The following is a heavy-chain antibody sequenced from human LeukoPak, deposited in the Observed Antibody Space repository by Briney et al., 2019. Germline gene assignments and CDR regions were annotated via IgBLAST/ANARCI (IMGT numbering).Heavy chain of an antibody. Sequence: VASVKVSCKAPGYNFNAYYMHWVRQAPGQGLEWMGWINPNSGGTNYAQKFQGRVTLTRDTSINTVYMEVNRLTSDDTVVYYCARGEWLVLGDHWGQGTPVTVSS. V-gene: IGHV1-2*02. CDR3: ARGEWLVLGDH. CDR2: INPNSGGT. J-gene: IGHJ4*02. CDR1: GYNFNAYY. D-gene: IGHD3-3*01.